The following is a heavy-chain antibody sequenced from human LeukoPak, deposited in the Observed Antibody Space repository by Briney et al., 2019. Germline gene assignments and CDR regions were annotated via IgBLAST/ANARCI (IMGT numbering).Heavy chain of an antibody. D-gene: IGHD4-17*01. J-gene: IGHJ4*02. CDR3: ARSRDYGDYEADY. CDR1: GFTFSSYG. V-gene: IGHV3-30*02. CDR2: IRYDGSNK. Sequence: GGSLRLSCAASGFTFSSYGMHWVRQAPGKGLEWVAFIRYDGSNKYYADSVKGRFTISRDNSKNTLYLQMNSLRADDTAVYYCARSRDYGDYEADYWGQGTLVTVSS.